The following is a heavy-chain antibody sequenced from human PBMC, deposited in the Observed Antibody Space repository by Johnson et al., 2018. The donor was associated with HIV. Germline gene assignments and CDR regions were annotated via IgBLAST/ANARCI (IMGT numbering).Heavy chain of an antibody. D-gene: IGHD1-26*01. Sequence: VQLVESGGGLVQPGRSLRLSCAASGFTFDDYAIHWVRQAPGKGLEWVSGITWNSGSIGYADSVKGRFTISRDNAKNSLYLQMNSLRAEDTALYYCAKDLFRWELLPRAFDIWGQGTMVTVSS. V-gene: IGHV3-9*01. J-gene: IGHJ3*02. CDR1: GFTFDDYA. CDR2: ITWNSGSI. CDR3: AKDLFRWELLPRAFDI.